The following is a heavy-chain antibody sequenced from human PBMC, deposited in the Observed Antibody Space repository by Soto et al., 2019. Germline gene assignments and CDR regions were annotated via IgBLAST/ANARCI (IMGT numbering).Heavy chain of an antibody. Sequence: FLRLSCAASRFTFSSYAMSWVRQARGKGLEWVSAISGSGGSTYYADSVKGRFTISRDNSKNTLYLQMNSLRAEDTAVYYCAKGGQGYDSSGYYRQDYGMDVWGQGTTVTVSS. CDR3: AKGGQGYDSSGYYRQDYGMDV. CDR2: ISGSGGST. J-gene: IGHJ6*02. V-gene: IGHV3-23*01. D-gene: IGHD3-22*01. CDR1: RFTFSSYA.